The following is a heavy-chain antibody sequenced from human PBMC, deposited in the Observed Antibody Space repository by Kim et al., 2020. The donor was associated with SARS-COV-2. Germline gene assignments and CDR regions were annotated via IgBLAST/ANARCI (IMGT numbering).Heavy chain of an antibody. CDR3: ASAPTRGVIIKGYYYGMDV. CDR2: INAGNGNT. J-gene: IGHJ6*02. Sequence: ASVKVSCKASGYTFTSYAMHWVRQAPGQRLEWMGWINAGNGNTKYSQKFQGRVTITRDTSASTDYMGLSSLRSEDTAVYYCASAPTRGVIIKGYYYGMDVWGQGTTVTVSS. V-gene: IGHV1-3*01. D-gene: IGHD3-10*01. CDR1: GYTFTSYA.